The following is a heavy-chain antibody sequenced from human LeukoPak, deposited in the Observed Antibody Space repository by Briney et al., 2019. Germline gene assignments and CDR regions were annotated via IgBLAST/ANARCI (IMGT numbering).Heavy chain of an antibody. V-gene: IGHV3-23*01. Sequence: XFTXXXXAMSWVRXAPGKGLEWVSAISGSGGSTYYADSVKGRFTISRDNSKNTLYLQMNSLRAEDTAVYYCAKDREVATNSWGQGTLVTVSS. D-gene: IGHD5-12*01. CDR1: XFTXXXXA. CDR3: AKDREVATNS. J-gene: IGHJ4*02. CDR2: ISGSGGST.